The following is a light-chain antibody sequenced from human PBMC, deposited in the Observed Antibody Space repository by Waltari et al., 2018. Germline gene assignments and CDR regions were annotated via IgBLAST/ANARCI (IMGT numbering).Light chain of an antibody. CDR2: GAS. CDR1: QSVSSSY. CDR3: QQYGSSLIT. Sequence: EIVLTQSPGTLSLSPGERATLPCRASQSVSSSYLAWYQQKPGQAPRLLIYGASSRATGIPDRFSGSGSGTDFTLTIIRLEPEDFAVYYCQQYGSSLITFGQGTRLEIK. V-gene: IGKV3-20*01. J-gene: IGKJ5*01.